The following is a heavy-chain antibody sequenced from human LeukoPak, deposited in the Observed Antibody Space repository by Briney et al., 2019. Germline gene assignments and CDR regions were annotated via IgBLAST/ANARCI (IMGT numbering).Heavy chain of an antibody. Sequence: PGGSLRLSCAASGFTFSSYSMNWVRQAPRKGLEWISYISSGTTYYADSVKGRFTISRDNAKNSLYLQMNSLRDEDMAVYYCAREMTGSYLGYWGQGTLVTVSS. J-gene: IGHJ4*02. D-gene: IGHD3-9*01. CDR2: ISSGTT. V-gene: IGHV3-48*02. CDR1: GFTFSSYS. CDR3: AREMTGSYLGY.